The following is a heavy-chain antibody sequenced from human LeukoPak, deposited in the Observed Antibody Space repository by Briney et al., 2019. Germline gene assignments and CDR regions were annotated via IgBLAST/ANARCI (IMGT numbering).Heavy chain of an antibody. J-gene: IGHJ5*02. CDR1: GGSISSSSYY. V-gene: IGHV4-39*01. D-gene: IGHD6-13*01. Sequence: SETLSLTCTVSGGSISSSSYYWGWIRQPPGKGLEWIGSIYYSGSTYYNPSLKSRVTISVDTSKNQFSLKLSSVTAADTAVYYCARRKAAAGTWGQGTLVTVSS. CDR2: IYYSGST. CDR3: ARRKAAAGT.